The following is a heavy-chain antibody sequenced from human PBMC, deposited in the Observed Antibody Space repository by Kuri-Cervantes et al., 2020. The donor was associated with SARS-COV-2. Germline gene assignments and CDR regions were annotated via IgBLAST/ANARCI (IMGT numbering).Heavy chain of an antibody. CDR1: GYTFTELS. V-gene: IGHV1-24*01. CDR2: FDPEDGET. CDR3: ALGYWGSGYLRYYYYMDV. D-gene: IGHD3-22*01. J-gene: IGHJ6*03. Sequence: ASVKVSCKVSGYTFTELSMHWVRQAPGKGPEWMGGFDPEDGETIYAQKYQGRVTITADESTSTAYMELSSLRSEDTAVYYCALGYWGSGYLRYYYYMDVWGKGTTVTVSS.